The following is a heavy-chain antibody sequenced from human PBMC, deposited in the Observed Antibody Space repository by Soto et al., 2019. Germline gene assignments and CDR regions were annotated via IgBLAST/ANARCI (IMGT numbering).Heavy chain of an antibody. CDR3: ATEGGRFDH. CDR2: IRQDGDEK. D-gene: IGHD2-15*01. Sequence: GGSLRLSCAVSGFALSRHWMTWVRRAPGKGLEWVANIRQDGDEKHYVDSVKGRFTISRDNTKNSVFLQMSSLRAEDTAVYYCATEGGRFDHWGQGTLVTVYS. CDR1: GFALSRHW. V-gene: IGHV3-7*01. J-gene: IGHJ4*02.